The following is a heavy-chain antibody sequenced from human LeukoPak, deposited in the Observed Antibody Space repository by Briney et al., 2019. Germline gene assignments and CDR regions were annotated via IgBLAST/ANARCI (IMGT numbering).Heavy chain of an antibody. CDR3: GRWGRTPTAIDY. CDR1: GFTFSSYW. Sequence: PGGSLRLSCAASGFTFSSYWMTWVRQAPGKGLEWVANIKQDGSEKYYVDSVKGRFTISRDNAKNSLYLQMNSLRAEDTAVYYWGRWGRTPTAIDYWGQGTLGNGSS. CDR2: IKQDGSEK. V-gene: IGHV3-7*05. J-gene: IGHJ4*02. D-gene: IGHD3-16*01.